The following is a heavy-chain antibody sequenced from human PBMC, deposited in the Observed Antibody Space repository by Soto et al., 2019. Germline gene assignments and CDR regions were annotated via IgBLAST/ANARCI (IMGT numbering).Heavy chain of an antibody. CDR3: AREMGDGYNTAGGYYYYYGMDV. CDR1: GYTFTSYG. J-gene: IGHJ6*02. Sequence: QVQLVQSGAEVKKPGASVKVSCKASGYTFTSYGISWVRQAPGQGLEWMGWISAYNGNTNYAQKLQGRVTMTTDTSTSTAYMELRSLRSDDTGVYYCAREMGDGYNTAGGYYYYYGMDVWGQGTTVTVSS. V-gene: IGHV1-18*01. D-gene: IGHD5-12*01. CDR2: ISAYNGNT.